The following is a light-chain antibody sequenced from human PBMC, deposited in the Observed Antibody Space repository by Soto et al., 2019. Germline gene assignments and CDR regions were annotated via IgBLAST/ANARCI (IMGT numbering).Light chain of an antibody. CDR1: QSVRSTY. CDR2: GAS. Sequence: VLSQSPCTLSLSPGERATLSCRASQSVRSTYLAWYQQKPGQAPRLLIYGASSRATGIPDRFSGSGSGTDFTLTISRLEPEDFAVYFCQQYGNSPRTFGQGTRLAIK. CDR3: QQYGNSPRT. J-gene: IGKJ5*01. V-gene: IGKV3-20*01.